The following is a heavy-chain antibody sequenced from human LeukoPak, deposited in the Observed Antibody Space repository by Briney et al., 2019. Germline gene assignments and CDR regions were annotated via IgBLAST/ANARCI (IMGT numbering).Heavy chain of an antibody. CDR2: INPSDSIT. D-gene: IGHD3-10*01. Sequence: ASVKVSCKASGYTFTSYYMHWVRQAPGQGLEWVGIINPSDSITTYAQKFQGRVTMTRDTSTSTVYMELSSLRSDDTAVYYCARDKGGITMVRGVITGVSVFDYWGQGTLVTVSS. J-gene: IGHJ4*02. V-gene: IGHV1-46*01. CDR3: ARDKGGITMVRGVITGVSVFDY. CDR1: GYTFTSYY.